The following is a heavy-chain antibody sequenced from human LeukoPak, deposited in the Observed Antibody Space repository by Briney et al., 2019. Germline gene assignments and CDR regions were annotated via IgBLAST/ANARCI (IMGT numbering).Heavy chain of an antibody. V-gene: IGHV4-61*02. Sequence: PSETLSLTCTVSGGSISSGSYYWSWIRQPAGKGLEWIGRIYTSGSTNYNPSLKSRVTISVDTSKNQFSLKLSSVTAADTAVYYCARGVYYYDSSGYYFFDYWGQGTLVIVSS. CDR2: IYTSGST. D-gene: IGHD3-22*01. J-gene: IGHJ4*02. CDR1: GGSISSGSYY. CDR3: ARGVYYYDSSGYYFFDY.